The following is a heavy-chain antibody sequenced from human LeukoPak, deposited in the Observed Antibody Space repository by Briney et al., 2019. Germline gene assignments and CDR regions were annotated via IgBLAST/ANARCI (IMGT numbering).Heavy chain of an antibody. CDR2: MNPNSGNT. CDR3: ARGGAAAGTIPNDY. Sequence: ASVKVSCKASGYTFTSYDINWVRQATGQGLEWMGWMNPNSGNTGYAQKFQGRVTMTRNTSINTAYMELSSLRSEDTAVYYCARGGAAAGTIPNDYWGQGTLVTVSS. CDR1: GYTFTSYD. J-gene: IGHJ4*02. D-gene: IGHD6-13*01. V-gene: IGHV1-8*01.